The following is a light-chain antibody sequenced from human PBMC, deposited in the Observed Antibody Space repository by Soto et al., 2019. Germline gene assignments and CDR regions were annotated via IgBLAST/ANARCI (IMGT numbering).Light chain of an antibody. J-gene: IGLJ3*02. CDR3: SSYTTTSTLV. V-gene: IGLV2-14*01. CDR1: NRDVGSYNL. Sequence: QSALTQPASVSGSPGQSITIACTGTNRDVGSYNLVSWYQQRSGEAPKLIISEVRNRPSGISYRFTGSKSGNTASLTISGLQAEDEAYYYCSSYTTTSTLVFGRGTKLTVL. CDR2: EVR.